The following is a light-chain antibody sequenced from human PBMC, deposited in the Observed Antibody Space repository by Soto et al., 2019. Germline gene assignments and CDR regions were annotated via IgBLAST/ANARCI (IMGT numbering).Light chain of an antibody. V-gene: IGKV1-5*01. CDR3: QQYGSSGT. Sequence: DIQMTQSPSTLSASVGDRVTITCRASQSISSWLAWYQQKPGKAPKLLIYAASTLRSGVPSRFSGSGSGTDFTLTISRLEPEDFAVYYCQQYGSSGTFGQGTKVDIK. J-gene: IGKJ1*01. CDR1: QSISSW. CDR2: AAS.